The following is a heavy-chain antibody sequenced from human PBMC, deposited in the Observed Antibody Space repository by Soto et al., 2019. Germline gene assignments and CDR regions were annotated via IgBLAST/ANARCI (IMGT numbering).Heavy chain of an antibody. CDR2: INEDGVTT. Sequence: GGSLRLSCEASGFMFSMYWMHWVRQVPRKGPVWVSRINEDGVTTTYADSVKGRFTISIDNAKNSLYLQMNSLRAEDTAVYYCAIDLRGDLPSLNMVRGVIINYYYNGMDVWVQGTTVTVSS. V-gene: IGHV3-74*03. CDR1: GFMFSMYW. CDR3: AIDLRGDLPSLNMVRGVIINYYYNGMDV. D-gene: IGHD3-10*01. J-gene: IGHJ6*02.